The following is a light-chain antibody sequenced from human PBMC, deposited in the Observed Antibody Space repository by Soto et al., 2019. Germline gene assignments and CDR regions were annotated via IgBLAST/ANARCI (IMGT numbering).Light chain of an antibody. V-gene: IGKV1-9*01. CDR1: QDISSY. Sequence: DIQLTQSPSFLSASVGDRVTITCRASQDISSYLAWYQQRPGKVPRLLTHSASTLQSGVPSRFSATGSGTTFTLTISSLQPEDIAPYYCQQLNRFPRTFGQGTKVEV. CDR3: QQLNRFPRT. CDR2: SAS. J-gene: IGKJ1*01.